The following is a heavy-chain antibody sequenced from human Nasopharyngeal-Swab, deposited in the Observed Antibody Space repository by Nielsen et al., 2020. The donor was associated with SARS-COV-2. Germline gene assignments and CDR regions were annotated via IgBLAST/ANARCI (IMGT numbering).Heavy chain of an antibody. CDR2: IWYDGSNK. CDR3: ARGVPAAAFDY. Sequence: GGSLRLSCAASGFTFSSYGMHWVRQAPGKGLEWVAVIWYDGSNKYYADSVKGRFTISRDNSKNTLYLQMNGLRAEDTAVYYCARGVPAAAFDYWGQGTLVTVSS. CDR1: GFTFSSYG. D-gene: IGHD2-2*01. J-gene: IGHJ4*02. V-gene: IGHV3-33*01.